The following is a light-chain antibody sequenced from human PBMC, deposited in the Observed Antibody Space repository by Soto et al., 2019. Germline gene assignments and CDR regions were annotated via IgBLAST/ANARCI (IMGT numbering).Light chain of an antibody. CDR2: GGS. Sequence: EIVLTQSPGTLSLSPGETAILSCRASQSVSSSYLAWYQQKPGQAPRLLIYGGSSRATGIPDRFSGGGSGTDFTLTISRLEPEDFAVYLCQQYADSPPTFGHGTKVDIK. V-gene: IGKV3-20*01. J-gene: IGKJ3*01. CDR3: QQYADSPPT. CDR1: QSVSSSY.